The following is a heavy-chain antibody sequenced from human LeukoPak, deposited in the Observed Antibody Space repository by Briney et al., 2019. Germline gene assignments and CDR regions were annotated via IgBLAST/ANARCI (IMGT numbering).Heavy chain of an antibody. CDR2: ISSSSSTI. J-gene: IGHJ5*02. CDR1: GFTFSSYS. CDR3: AKDDPGATQAFDP. Sequence: HTGGSLRLSCAASGFTFSSYSMNWVRQAPGKGLEWVSYISSSSSTIYYADSVKGRFTISRDNAKNSLYLQMNSLRAEDTAVYYCAKDDPGATQAFDPWGQGTLVTVSS. V-gene: IGHV3-48*01.